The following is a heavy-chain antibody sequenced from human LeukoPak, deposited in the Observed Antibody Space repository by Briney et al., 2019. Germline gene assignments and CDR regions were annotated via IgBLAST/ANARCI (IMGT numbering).Heavy chain of an antibody. CDR2: INHSGST. D-gene: IGHD2-21*01. J-gene: IGHJ5*02. CDR3: ARHIVVVKRNWFDP. Sequence: SETLSLTCAVYGGSFSDYYWSWIRQPPGKGLEWIGEINHSGSTNYNPSLRSRVTISVDTSKNQFSLKLSSVTAADTAVYYCARHIVVVKRNWFDPWGQGTLVTVSS. CDR1: GGSFSDYY. V-gene: IGHV4-34*01.